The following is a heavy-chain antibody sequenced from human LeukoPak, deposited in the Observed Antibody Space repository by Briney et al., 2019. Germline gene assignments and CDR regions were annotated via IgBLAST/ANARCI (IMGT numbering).Heavy chain of an antibody. V-gene: IGHV3-48*04. J-gene: IGHJ3*02. CDR2: ISSSSSTI. CDR1: GFTFSSYS. CDR3: ARDVEAATYGILTGYSESDAFDI. Sequence: GGSLRLSCAASGFTFSSYSMNWVRQAPGKGLEWVSYISSSSSTIYYADSVKGRFTISRDNAKNSLYLQMNSLRAEDTAVYYCARDVEAATYGILTGYSESDAFDIWGQGTMVTVSS. D-gene: IGHD3-9*01.